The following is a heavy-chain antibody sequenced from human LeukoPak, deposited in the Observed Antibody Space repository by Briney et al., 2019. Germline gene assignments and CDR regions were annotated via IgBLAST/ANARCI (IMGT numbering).Heavy chain of an antibody. D-gene: IGHD6-6*01. CDR1: GFTFSTYA. V-gene: IGHV3-23*01. CDR2: ITGSGGST. Sequence: GGSLRLSCAASGFTFSTYAMDWVRQSPGKGREWVSAITGSGGSTNYADSVKGRFTISRDNSKNMLYLQMNSLRAEDTAVYSCARRARIAARPRNYYMDVWGKGTTVTVSS. CDR3: ARRARIAARPRNYYMDV. J-gene: IGHJ6*03.